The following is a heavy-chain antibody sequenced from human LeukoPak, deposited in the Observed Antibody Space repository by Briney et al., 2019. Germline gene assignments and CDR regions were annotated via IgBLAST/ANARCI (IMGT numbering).Heavy chain of an antibody. Sequence: SVKVSCKASGGTFSSYAISWVRQAPGQGLEWMGGIIPIFGTANYAQKFQGRVTITTDESTSTAYMELSSLRSEDTAVYYCARHGDCLPSTYMDVWGKGTTVTVSS. CDR3: ARHGDCLPSTYMDV. J-gene: IGHJ6*03. CDR2: IIPIFGTA. V-gene: IGHV1-69*05. D-gene: IGHD2-21*02. CDR1: GGTFSSYA.